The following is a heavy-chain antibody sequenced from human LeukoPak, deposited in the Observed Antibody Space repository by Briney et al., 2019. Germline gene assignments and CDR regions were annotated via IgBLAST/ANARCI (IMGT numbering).Heavy chain of an antibody. J-gene: IGHJ4*02. V-gene: IGHV4-39*07. CDR2: IYYSGST. Sequence: SETLSLTCTVSGGSISSSSYYWGWIRQPPGKGLEWIGSIYYSGSTYYNPSLKSRVTISVDTSKNQFSLKLSSVTAADTAVYYCARVLPRGYFDYWGQGTLVTVSS. CDR3: ARVLPRGYFDY. D-gene: IGHD5-18*01. CDR1: GGSISSSSYY.